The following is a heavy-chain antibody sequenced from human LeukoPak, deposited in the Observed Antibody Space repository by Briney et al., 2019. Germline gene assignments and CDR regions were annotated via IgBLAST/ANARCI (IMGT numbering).Heavy chain of an antibody. Sequence: GASVKVSCKASGYTFTSYGISWVRQAPGQGLEWMGWISAYNGNTNYAQKLQGRVTMTTDASTSTAYMELRSLRSDDTAVYYCARVVLGPVNYYDSSGYSSLDYWGQGTLVTVSS. CDR2: ISAYNGNT. CDR1: GYTFTSYG. J-gene: IGHJ4*02. CDR3: ARVVLGPVNYYDSSGYSSLDY. D-gene: IGHD3-22*01. V-gene: IGHV1-18*01.